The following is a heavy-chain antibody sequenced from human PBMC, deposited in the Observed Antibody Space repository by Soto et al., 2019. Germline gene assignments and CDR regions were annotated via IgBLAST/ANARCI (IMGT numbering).Heavy chain of an antibody. J-gene: IGHJ5*02. V-gene: IGHV4-31*03. CDR3: ARGDRGYSYGPNWFWFDP. CDR1: GGSISSGGYY. Sequence: SETLSLTCTVSGGSISSGGYYWSWIRQHPGKGLEWIGYIYYSGSTYYNPSLKSRVTISVDTSKNQFSLKLSSVTAADTAVYYCARGDRGYSYGPNWFWFDPWGQGTLVTVSS. D-gene: IGHD5-18*01. CDR2: IYYSGST.